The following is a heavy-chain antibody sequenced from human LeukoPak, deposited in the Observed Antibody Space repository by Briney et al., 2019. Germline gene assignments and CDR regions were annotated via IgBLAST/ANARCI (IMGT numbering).Heavy chain of an antibody. CDR2: IKEDGSEK. CDR1: GFNFGEFW. Sequence: PEGSLRLSCAASGFNFGEFWMAWVRQTPGKGLEWVADIKEDGSEKFYVDSVKGRFTISRDNSKNTAYLQMNSLTVDDTAVYYCATPDVRLRYFDWSPNEWGQGTLVTDSS. D-gene: IGHD3-9*01. J-gene: IGHJ4*02. CDR3: ATPDVRLRYFDWSPNE. V-gene: IGHV3-7*03.